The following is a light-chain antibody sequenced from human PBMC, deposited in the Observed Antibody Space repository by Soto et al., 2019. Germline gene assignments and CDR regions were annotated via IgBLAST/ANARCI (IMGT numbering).Light chain of an antibody. J-gene: IGLJ1*01. Sequence: QSVLTQPASVSGSPGQSITISCTGTSSDVGDYKYASWYQQHPDKAPKLIIFVNSNRPSGISNRFSASKSGNTASLTISGLQAEDEADYYYSSYTSSDTPYGFGTGTKLTVL. CDR2: VNS. CDR3: SSYTSSDTPYG. CDR1: SSDVGDYKY. V-gene: IGLV2-14*01.